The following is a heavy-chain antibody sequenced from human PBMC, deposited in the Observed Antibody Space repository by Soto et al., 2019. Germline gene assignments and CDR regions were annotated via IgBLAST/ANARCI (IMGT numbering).Heavy chain of an antibody. Sequence: KSSETLSLTCTVSGGSVSSSNYYWSWIRQPPGKGLDWIGYVYYSGSTNYNPSLRSRVTMSVDTSKSQFSLKLSSVTAADTALYYCARVRRIPRYFDYWGQGALVTVSS. CDR1: GGSVSSSNYY. CDR2: VYYSGST. J-gene: IGHJ4*02. V-gene: IGHV4-61*01. CDR3: ARVRRIPRYFDY.